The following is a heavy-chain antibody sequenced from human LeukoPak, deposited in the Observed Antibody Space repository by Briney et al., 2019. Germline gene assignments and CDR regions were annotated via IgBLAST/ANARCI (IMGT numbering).Heavy chain of an antibody. D-gene: IGHD3-10*01. CDR1: GFTFSSYA. Sequence: GGSLRLSCAASGFTFSSYAMHWVRQAPGKGLEWVAVISYDGSNKYYADSVKGRFTISRDNSKNTLYLQMNSLRAEDTAVYYCARSVLLWFGEFSPFNWFDPWGRGTLVTVSS. CDR3: ARSVLLWFGEFSPFNWFDP. J-gene: IGHJ5*02. CDR2: ISYDGSNK. V-gene: IGHV3-30-3*01.